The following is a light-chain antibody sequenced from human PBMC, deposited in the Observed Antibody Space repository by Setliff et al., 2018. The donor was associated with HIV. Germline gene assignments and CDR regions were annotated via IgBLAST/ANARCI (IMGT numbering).Light chain of an antibody. Sequence: QSVLTQPASVSGSPGQSITISCTGPSSDVGSYNLVSWYQQHPGKAPKLMIYEVSKRPSGFSNRISGSKSGNTASLTISGLQAEDEADYYCCSYAGSSTPYVFGTGTKVTVL. CDR2: EVS. J-gene: IGLJ1*01. V-gene: IGLV2-23*02. CDR3: CSYAGSSTPYV. CDR1: SSDVGSYNL.